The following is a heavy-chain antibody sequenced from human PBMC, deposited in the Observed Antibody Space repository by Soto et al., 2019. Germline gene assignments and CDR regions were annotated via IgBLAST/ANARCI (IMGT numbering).Heavy chain of an antibody. J-gene: IGHJ4*02. D-gene: IGHD3-22*01. CDR1: VFTFSSYA. CDR3: AKKDSSGYYNYYFDY. CDR2: ISGSGGST. Sequence: GGSLRLSCSASVFTFSSYAMSWFRQAPGKGLEWVSAISGSGGSTYYADSVKGRSTISRDNSKNTLYLQMNGLRAEDTAVYYCAKKDSSGYYNYYFDYWGQGTLVTVSS. V-gene: IGHV3-23*01.